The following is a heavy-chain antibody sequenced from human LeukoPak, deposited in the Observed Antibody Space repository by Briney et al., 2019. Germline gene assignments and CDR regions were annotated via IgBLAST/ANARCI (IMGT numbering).Heavy chain of an antibody. V-gene: IGHV1-2*02. CDR3: ARAIGGYYYDSSGYLVGGAAFDI. CDR2: IKPNSGGT. D-gene: IGHD3-22*01. J-gene: IGHJ3*02. CDR1: GCAFTGYY. Sequence: ASVKVSCKASGCAFTGYYMHWVRQAPGQGLEWMGRIKPNSGGTNYAQKFQGRVTMTRDTSISTAYMELSRLRSDDTAVYYCARAIGGYYYDSSGYLVGGAAFDIWGLGTMVNVSS.